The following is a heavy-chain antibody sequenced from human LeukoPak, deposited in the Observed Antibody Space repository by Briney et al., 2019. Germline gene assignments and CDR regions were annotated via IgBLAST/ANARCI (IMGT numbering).Heavy chain of an antibody. D-gene: IGHD1-1*01. V-gene: IGHV3-73*01. CDR3: ARTTGTTWWEDSGWFDP. CDR1: GFTFSGSA. CDR2: IRSTANSYAT. J-gene: IGHJ5*02. Sequence: GGSLRLSCAASGFTFSGSALHWVRQASGKGLEWVGRIRSTANSYATAYAASVKGRFTISRDDSKNTAYLQMDSLRAEDTAVYYCARTTGTTWWEDSGWFDPWGQGTLVTVSS.